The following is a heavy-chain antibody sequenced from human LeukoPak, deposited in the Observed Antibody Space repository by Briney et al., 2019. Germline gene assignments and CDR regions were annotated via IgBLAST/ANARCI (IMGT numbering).Heavy chain of an antibody. CDR2: IWYDGRNK. J-gene: IGHJ4*02. Sequence: GSLRLSCAASGFTFSNYGMHWVRQAPGKGLEWVAVIWYDGRNKYYRDSVKGRFTISRDNAKNSLYLQMNSLRAEDTAMYFCARALRDDGSAYRALDCWGQGTLVTVSS. CDR1: GFTFSNYG. CDR3: ARALRDDGSAYRALDC. V-gene: IGHV3-33*01. D-gene: IGHD3-22*01.